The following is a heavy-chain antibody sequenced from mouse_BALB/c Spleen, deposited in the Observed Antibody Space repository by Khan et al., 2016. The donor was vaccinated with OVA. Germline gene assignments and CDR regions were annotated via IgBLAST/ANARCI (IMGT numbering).Heavy chain of an antibody. V-gene: IGHV1S56*01. CDR1: GYNFTAYD. J-gene: IGHJ4*01. CDR2: IYPGDGST. CDR3: ARKEFRGVAMDY. Sequence: QVQLQQSGPELVKPGTLVKISCKASGYNFTAYDINWVKQRPGQGLEWIGWIYPGDGSTKYNEEFKGKATLTADKSSNTAYMQLSSLTSEKSAVYCCARKEFRGVAMDYWGQGTSVSVSS.